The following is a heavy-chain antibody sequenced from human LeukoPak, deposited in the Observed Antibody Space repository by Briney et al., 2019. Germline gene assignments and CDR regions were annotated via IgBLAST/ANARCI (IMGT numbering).Heavy chain of an antibody. J-gene: IGHJ6*03. CDR1: GGSISSSSYY. D-gene: IGHD6-13*01. CDR2: IYYSGST. V-gene: IGHV4-39*01. CDR3: ARGHSSSWYYYYYYMDV. Sequence: PSETLSLTCTVSGGSISSSSYYWGWIRQPPGKGLEWIGSIYYSGSTYYNPSLKSRVTISVDTSKNQFSLKLSSVTAADTAVYYCARGHSSSWYYYYYYMDVWGKGTTVTVSS.